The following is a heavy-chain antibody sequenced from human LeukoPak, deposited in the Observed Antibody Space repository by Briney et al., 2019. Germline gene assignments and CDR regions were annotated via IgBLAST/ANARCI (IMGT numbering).Heavy chain of an antibody. V-gene: IGHV3-53*01. CDR2: IYSGGST. CDR1: GFTVSSNY. D-gene: IGHD3-16*01. J-gene: IGHJ4*02. Sequence: GGSLRLSCADSGFTVSSNYMSWVRQAPGKGLEWVSVIYSGGSTYYADSVKGRFTISRDNSKNTLYLQMNSLRAEDTAVYYCARAYDYVWGSYHARGYYFDYWGEGTLVTVSS. CDR3: ARAYDYVWGSYHARGYYFDY.